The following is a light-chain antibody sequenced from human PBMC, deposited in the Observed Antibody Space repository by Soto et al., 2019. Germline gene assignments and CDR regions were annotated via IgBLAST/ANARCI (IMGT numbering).Light chain of an antibody. Sequence: DVQMTQYPSSLSASVGDSVTITYRASQDIKSDLAWYQQRPGEAPKSLIFGASNLLDGVPSKFSGSGSGSEFTLTISSLQPEDSATYFCQQSKSHPPTFGRGTKLDIK. J-gene: IGKJ2*01. CDR1: QDIKSD. CDR2: GAS. CDR3: QQSKSHPPT. V-gene: IGKV1-16*02.